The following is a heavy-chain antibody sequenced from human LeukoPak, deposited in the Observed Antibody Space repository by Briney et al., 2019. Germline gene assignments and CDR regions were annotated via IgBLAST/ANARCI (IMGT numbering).Heavy chain of an antibody. CDR2: ISSSGSTI. Sequence: PGGSLRLSCAASGFTFSSYEVNWVRQAPGKGLEWVSYISSSGSTIYYADSVKGRFTISRDNAKNSLYLQMDSLRAEDTAVYYCARVSIAAAAFFDYWGQGTLVTVSS. D-gene: IGHD6-13*01. CDR1: GFTFSSYE. V-gene: IGHV3-48*03. CDR3: ARVSIAAAAFFDY. J-gene: IGHJ4*02.